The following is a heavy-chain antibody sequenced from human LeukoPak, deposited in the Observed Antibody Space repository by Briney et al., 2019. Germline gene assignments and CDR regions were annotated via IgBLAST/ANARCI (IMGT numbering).Heavy chain of an antibody. V-gene: IGHV4-31*03. CDR2: IYYSGST. CDR1: GGSISSGGYY. J-gene: IGHJ4*02. Sequence: PSQTLSLTCTVSGGSISSGGYYWSWIRQHPGKGLEWIGYIYYSGSTYYNPSLKSRVTISVDTSKNQFSLKLSSVTAADTTVYYCASTVSYGGNSEPFDYWGQGTLVTVSS. D-gene: IGHD4-23*01. CDR3: ASTVSYGGNSEPFDY.